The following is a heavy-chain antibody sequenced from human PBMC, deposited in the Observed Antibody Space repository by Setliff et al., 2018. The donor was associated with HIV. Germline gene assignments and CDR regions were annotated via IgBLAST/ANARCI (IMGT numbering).Heavy chain of an antibody. Sequence: ETLSLTCTVSGDFFSSDYYWTWIRQPPGKGLEWIGEINHSGSTNYNPSLKSRVVISLDTSKNHLSLKLRSVTAADAAVYYCARHGRAAAGHADNWFDPWGQGTLVTVSS. CDR3: ARHGRAAAGHADNWFDP. CDR2: INHSGST. D-gene: IGHD6-13*01. V-gene: IGHV4-34*01. J-gene: IGHJ5*02. CDR1: GDFFSSDYY.